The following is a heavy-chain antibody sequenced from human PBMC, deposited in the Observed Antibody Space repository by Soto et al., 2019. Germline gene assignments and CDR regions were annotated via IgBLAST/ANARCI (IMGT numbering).Heavy chain of an antibody. D-gene: IGHD3-16*01. CDR3: ARLIKYYDYVWGSPWANYGMDV. V-gene: IGHV4-39*01. Sequence: SETLSLTCTVFGGSISSSSYYWGWIRQPPGKGLEWIGSIYYSGSTYYNPSLKSRVTISVDTSKNQFSLKLSSVTAADTAVYYCARLIKYYDYVWGSPWANYGMDVWGQGTTVTVSS. CDR2: IYYSGST. CDR1: GGSISSSSYY. J-gene: IGHJ6*02.